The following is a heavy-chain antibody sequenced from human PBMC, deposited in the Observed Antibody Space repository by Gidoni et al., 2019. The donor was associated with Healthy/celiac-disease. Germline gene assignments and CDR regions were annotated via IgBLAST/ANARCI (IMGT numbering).Heavy chain of an antibody. J-gene: IGHJ4*02. D-gene: IGHD3-10*01. V-gene: IGHV1-69*01. CDR3: ARAGIVGLWFGRQHDY. CDR1: VGTFSSYA. Sequence: QVQLVQSGAEVKKPGSSVKVSCKASVGTFSSYAISWVRQAPGQGLEWMGGIIPIFGTANYAQKFQGRVTITADESTSTAYMELSSLRSEDTAVYYCARAGIVGLWFGRQHDYWGQGTLVTVSS. CDR2: IIPIFGTA.